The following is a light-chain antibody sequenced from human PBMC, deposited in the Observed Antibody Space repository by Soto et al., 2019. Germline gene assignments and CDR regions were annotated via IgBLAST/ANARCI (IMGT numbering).Light chain of an antibody. CDR2: RNT. CDR1: ASNIGSQP. J-gene: IGLJ3*02. CDR3: AAWDDSLDARL. Sequence: QSVLTQPPSASGTPGQGVTLSCSGSASNIGSQPVSWYQHLPGTAPKLLISRNTERPSGVPDRFSGSKSGTSAALAISGLQSEDEGDYYCAAWDDSLDARLFGGGTKLTVL. V-gene: IGLV1-44*01.